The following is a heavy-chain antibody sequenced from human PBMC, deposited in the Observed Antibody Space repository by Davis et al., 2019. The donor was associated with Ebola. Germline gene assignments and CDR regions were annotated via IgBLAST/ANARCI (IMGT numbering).Heavy chain of an antibody. V-gene: IGHV3-NL1*01. Sequence: GESLKISCAASGFTFSSYGMHWVRQAPGKGLEWVSGIYGGDTHYADSVKGRFTISRDNSKNTLHLQMNSLRVEDTAVYFCAREPTGNYYYFYGMDVWGKGTTVSVSS. CDR1: GFTFSSYG. J-gene: IGHJ6*04. CDR2: IYGGDT. D-gene: IGHD1-14*01. CDR3: AREPTGNYYYFYGMDV.